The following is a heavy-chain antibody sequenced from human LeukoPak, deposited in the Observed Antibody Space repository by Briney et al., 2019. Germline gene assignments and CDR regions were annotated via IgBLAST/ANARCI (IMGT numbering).Heavy chain of an antibody. V-gene: IGHV4-39*07. CDR2: IYYSGST. Sequence: SETLSLTCTVSGGSISSSSYYWGWIRQPPGKGLEWIGSIYYSGSTYYNPSLKSRVTISVDTSKNQFSLKLSSVTAADTAVYYCASQDIVVVPAEGNAFDIWGQGTMVTVSS. CDR3: ASQDIVVVPAEGNAFDI. J-gene: IGHJ3*02. CDR1: GGSISSSSYY. D-gene: IGHD2-2*01.